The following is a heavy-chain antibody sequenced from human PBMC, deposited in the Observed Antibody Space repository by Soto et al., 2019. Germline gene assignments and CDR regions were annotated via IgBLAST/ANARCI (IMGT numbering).Heavy chain of an antibody. V-gene: IGHV4-34*01. J-gene: IGHJ6*03. CDR2: INHSGST. Sequence: QVQLQQWGAGLLKPSETLSLTCAVYGDSFSNHYWTWIRQPPGRGLEWIGEINHSGSTNYNPSLKNRVTISLNTTKSQFAPKVSSVNAADTAVYYCAKRCTNDNYMEVCGKGTTVTVSS. D-gene: IGHD2-8*01. CDR3: AKRCTNDNYMEV. CDR1: GDSFSNHY.